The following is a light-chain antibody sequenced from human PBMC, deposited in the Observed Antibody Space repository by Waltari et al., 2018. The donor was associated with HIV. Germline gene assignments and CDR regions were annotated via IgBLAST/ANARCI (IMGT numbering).Light chain of an antibody. CDR3: QSYDSSLSGYV. J-gene: IGLJ1*01. CDR1: SSNLGAGYT. CDR2: STT. Sequence: QSVLTQPPSVSGAPGQRVTISCTGSSSNLGAGYTVSWYRQLPGTAPKLLISSTTNRPSGVPDRFAGSKSGTSASLAITGLQADDEADYYCQSYDSSLSGYVFGTGTKVTVL. V-gene: IGLV1-40*01.